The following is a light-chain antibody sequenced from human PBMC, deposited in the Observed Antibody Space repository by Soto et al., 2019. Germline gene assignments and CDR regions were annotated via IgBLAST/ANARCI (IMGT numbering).Light chain of an antibody. J-gene: IGKJ1*01. V-gene: IGKV1-39*01. CDR1: QIISRY. CDR3: QQTFDNFPT. CDR2: AAS. Sequence: DIQMTQSPSSLSASIGDRVTITCRASQIISRYLNWYQQKPGKAPKLLIYAASSLQTGVPSRFSGTGSLTDFTLTISSLQPEDFATYYCQQTFDNFPTLGQGTRVEIK.